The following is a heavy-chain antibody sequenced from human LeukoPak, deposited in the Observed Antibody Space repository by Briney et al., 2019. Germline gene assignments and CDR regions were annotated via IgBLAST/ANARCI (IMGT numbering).Heavy chain of an antibody. CDR2: ISYDGSNK. CDR3: AREGKDSSGYN. D-gene: IGHD3-22*01. J-gene: IGHJ4*02. Sequence: GGSLRLSCAASGFTFISYAMHWVRQAPGKGLEWVAVISYDGSNKYYADSVKGRFTISRDNAKNSLYLQMNSLRAEDTAVYYCAREGKDSSGYNWGQGTLVTVSS. V-gene: IGHV3-30*04. CDR1: GFTFISYA.